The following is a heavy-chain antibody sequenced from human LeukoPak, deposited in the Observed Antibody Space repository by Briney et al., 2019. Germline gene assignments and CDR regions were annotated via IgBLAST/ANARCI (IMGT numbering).Heavy chain of an antibody. J-gene: IGHJ4*02. CDR1: GFTFSSYD. CDR3: AKDSQQWLASHYFDN. V-gene: IGHV3-30*18. D-gene: IGHD6-19*01. CDR2: ISYDGSDK. Sequence: QPGRSLRLSCAASGFTFSSYDIHWVRQAPGKGLEWVAIISYDGSDKYYADSVKGRFTIYRDNSKNALYLQMNSLRAEDTAVYYCAKDSQQWLASHYFDNWGQGTLVTVSS.